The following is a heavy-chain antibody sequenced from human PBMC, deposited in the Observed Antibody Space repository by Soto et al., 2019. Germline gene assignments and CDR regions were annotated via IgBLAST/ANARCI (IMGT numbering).Heavy chain of an antibody. V-gene: IGHV1-18*01. J-gene: IGHJ5*02. Sequence: ASVKVSCKASRYTFITYGVTWVRQANGQGLEWMGWISAYNGDTNYVQKFQGRVTMTWDSSITTAYMELSSLRSEDTAVYFCARGVKNGAYSRWFAPWGKGTLVTVSS. CDR2: ISAYNGDT. CDR3: ARGVKNGAYSRWFAP. CDR1: RYTFITYG. D-gene: IGHD4-17*01.